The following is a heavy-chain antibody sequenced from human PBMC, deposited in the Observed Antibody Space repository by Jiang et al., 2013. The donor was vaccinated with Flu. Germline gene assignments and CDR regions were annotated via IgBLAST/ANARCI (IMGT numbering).Heavy chain of an antibody. D-gene: IGHD3-16*02. CDR2: INHSGST. CDR3: ASGDYVWGSYRYNY. Sequence: LLKPSETLSLTCAVYGGSFSGYYWSWIRQPPGKGLEWIGEINHSGSTNYNPSLKSRVTISVDTSKNQFSLKLSSVTAADTAVYYCASGDYVWGSYRYNYWGQGTLVTVSS. CDR1: GGSFSGYY. V-gene: IGHV4-34*01. J-gene: IGHJ4*02.